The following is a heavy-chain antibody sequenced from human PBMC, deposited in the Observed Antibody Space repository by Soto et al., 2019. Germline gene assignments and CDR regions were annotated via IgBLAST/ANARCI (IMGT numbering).Heavy chain of an antibody. CDR2: ISSNGGST. D-gene: IGHD1-1*01. Sequence: GGSLRLSCSASGFTFSSYAMHWVRQAPGKGLEYVSAISSNGGSTYYADSVKGRFTISRDNSKNTLYLQMSGLRAEDTAVYYCVSGFDELTTSTESIDYGGKGTLFTFPS. CDR3: VSGFDELTTSTESIDY. J-gene: IGHJ4*02. CDR1: GFTFSSYA. V-gene: IGHV3-64D*08.